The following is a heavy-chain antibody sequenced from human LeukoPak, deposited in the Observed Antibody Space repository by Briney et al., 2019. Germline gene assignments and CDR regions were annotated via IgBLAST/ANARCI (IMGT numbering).Heavy chain of an antibody. CDR1: GGSISSGGYY. CDR2: IYYSGST. V-gene: IGHV4-31*03. CDR3: ASFTATVTTHWFDP. J-gene: IGHJ5*02. Sequence: SETLSLTCTVSGGSISSGGYYWSWIRQHPGKGLEWIGYIYYSGSTYYNPSLKGRVTISVDTSKNQFSLKLSSVTAADTAVYYCASFTATVTTHWFDPWGQGTLVAVSS. D-gene: IGHD4-17*01.